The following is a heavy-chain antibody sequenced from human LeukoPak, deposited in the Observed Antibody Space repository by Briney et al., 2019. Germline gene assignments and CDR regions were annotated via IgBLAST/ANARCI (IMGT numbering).Heavy chain of an antibody. CDR3: ARRAGGYSHPYDY. CDR2: LYSGGTT. J-gene: IGHJ4*02. CDR1: GFTVSNNY. V-gene: IGHV3-53*01. D-gene: IGHD4-23*01. Sequence: GGSLRLSCAASGFTVSNNYMSWVRQAPGKGLEWVSVLYSGGTTDYADFVKGRFTISRDISKNTLYLQMNSLRAEDTAVYYCARRAGGYSHPYDYWGQGTLVTVSS.